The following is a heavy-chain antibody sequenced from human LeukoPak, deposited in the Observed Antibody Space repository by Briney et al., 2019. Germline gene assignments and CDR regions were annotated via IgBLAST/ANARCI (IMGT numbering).Heavy chain of an antibody. V-gene: IGHV4-59*04. CDR1: GGSISSYY. Sequence: SETLSLTCTVSGGSISSYYWSWIRQPPGKGLEWIGYIYYSGSTYYNPSLKSRVTISVDTSKHQFSLKLSSVTAADTAVYYCAIYYYDSSGYYYRYWGQGTLVTVSS. D-gene: IGHD3-22*01. CDR3: AIYYYDSSGYYYRY. J-gene: IGHJ4*02. CDR2: IYYSGST.